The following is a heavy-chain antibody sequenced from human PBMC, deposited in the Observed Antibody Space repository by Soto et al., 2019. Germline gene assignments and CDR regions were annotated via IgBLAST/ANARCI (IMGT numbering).Heavy chain of an antibody. D-gene: IGHD5-12*01. CDR3: ARQYVSVPTIPMLSYDF. V-gene: IGHV5-51*01. J-gene: IGHJ4*02. CDR1: GYTFSAYW. Sequence: GESLKISRKGSGYTFSAYWIAWVRQMPGKGLEWMGLIFPSDSDTRYSPSFQGQVTISVDKSISTAYLQWSSLKASDTAIYYCARQYVSVPTIPMLSYDFWGQGTLVTVSS. CDR2: IFPSDSDT.